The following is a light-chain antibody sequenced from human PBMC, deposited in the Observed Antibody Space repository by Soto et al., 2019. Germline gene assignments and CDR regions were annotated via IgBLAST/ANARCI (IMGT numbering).Light chain of an antibody. V-gene: IGKV3D-20*02. J-gene: IGKJ1*01. CDR2: DAS. CDR3: QQRSNWPRT. CDR1: QSFNSIY. Sequence: DIVLTQSPGTLSLSPVDRATLSCRASQSFNSIYLAWYQQKPGQAPRLLIHDASNRATGIPGRFSGSGSGTDFTLTISSLEPEDFAVYYCQQRSNWPRTFGQGTKVDIK.